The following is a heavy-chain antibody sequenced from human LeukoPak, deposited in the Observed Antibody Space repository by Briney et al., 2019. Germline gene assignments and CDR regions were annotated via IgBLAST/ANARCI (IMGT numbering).Heavy chain of an antibody. Sequence: GGSLRLSCAASGFTVSSNYMSWVRQTPGKGLEWVSVIYSGGSTYYADSVKGRFTISRDNSKNTLYPQMNSLRAEDTAVYYCARRVSSGYYYFDYWGQGTLVTVSS. CDR1: GFTVSSNY. CDR2: IYSGGST. V-gene: IGHV3-53*01. J-gene: IGHJ4*02. D-gene: IGHD3-22*01. CDR3: ARRVSSGYYYFDY.